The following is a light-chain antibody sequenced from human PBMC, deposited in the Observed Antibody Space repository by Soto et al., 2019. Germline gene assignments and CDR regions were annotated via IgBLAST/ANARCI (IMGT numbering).Light chain of an antibody. CDR2: TGS. V-gene: IGKV1-12*01. J-gene: IGKJ4*01. Sequence: DIQMTQSPSSVSASVGDRVSITCRASQGISNWLAWYQQKPGRAPKLLIYTGSSLQSGVPSRFSGTGSWTDFTLTISSLQPEDVANYYCQQANSFPLAFGGGTKVEIK. CDR3: QQANSFPLA. CDR1: QGISNW.